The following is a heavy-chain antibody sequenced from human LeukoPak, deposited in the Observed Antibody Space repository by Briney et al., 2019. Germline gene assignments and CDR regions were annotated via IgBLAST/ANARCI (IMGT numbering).Heavy chain of an antibody. Sequence: PSETLSLTCTVSGGSISSSSYYWGWMRQPPGMGLEWIGSIYYSGSTYYNPSLKSRVIISVDTSKNQFSLKLSSVTAADTAVYYCARSQHEYSSSVTWFDPWGQGTLVTVSS. CDR1: GGSISSSSYY. V-gene: IGHV4-39*01. CDR2: IYYSGST. D-gene: IGHD6-6*01. J-gene: IGHJ5*02. CDR3: ARSQHEYSSSVTWFDP.